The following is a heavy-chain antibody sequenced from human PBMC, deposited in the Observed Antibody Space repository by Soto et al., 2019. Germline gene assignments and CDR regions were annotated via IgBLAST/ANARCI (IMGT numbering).Heavy chain of an antibody. V-gene: IGHV1-69*13. J-gene: IGHJ6*02. CDR2: IIPIFDTA. CDR3: ARHDCIIFCCYYSYHDRMYF. D-gene: IGHD3-16*01. Sequence: SVKVSCKTFGGIFSSYGISWGRQAPGQGLEWMGGIIPIFDTANYAQKFQGRVTITADESTSTAYMELSSLRSEDTAVYYCARHDCIIFCCYYSYHDRMYFPGQGTSVTVS. CDR1: GGIFSSYG.